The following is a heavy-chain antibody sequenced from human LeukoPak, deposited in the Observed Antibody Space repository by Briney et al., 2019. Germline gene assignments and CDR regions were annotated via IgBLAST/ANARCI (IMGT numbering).Heavy chain of an antibody. Sequence: GGSLRLFCAASGFTFSSFGMHWVRQAPGQGLEWVASIGYDGSNNYYADSVKGRFTISRDKSRKRLYLQMNSLRAEDTAVYFCAKDLTVGAPDAFDIWGQGTMVTVSS. D-gene: IGHD1-26*01. CDR3: AKDLTVGAPDAFDI. CDR2: IGYDGSNN. CDR1: GFTFSSFG. V-gene: IGHV3-30*02. J-gene: IGHJ3*02.